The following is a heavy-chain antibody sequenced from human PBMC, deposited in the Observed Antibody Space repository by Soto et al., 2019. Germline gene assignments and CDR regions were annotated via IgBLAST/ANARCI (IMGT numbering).Heavy chain of an antibody. CDR2: ISGDGNTT. CDR1: GFSFSTYW. J-gene: IGHJ4*02. V-gene: IGHV3-74*03. CDR3: TRGPRVDSAGTGAH. Sequence: DVQLVESGGGLAQPGGSLRLSCTASGFSFSTYWMHWVRQVPGKGPVWVSRISGDGNTTTYADSVKGRFTISRDNANNILYLEMNTLRAEDTAVCHCTRGPRVDSAGTGAHWGQGTLVTVSS. D-gene: IGHD6-13*01.